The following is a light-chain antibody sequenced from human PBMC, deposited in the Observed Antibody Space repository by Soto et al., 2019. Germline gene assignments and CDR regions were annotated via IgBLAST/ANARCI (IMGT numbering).Light chain of an antibody. J-gene: IGKJ5*01. CDR2: GES. Sequence: EIVMTQSPVTLSLSPGERATLSCRASQSVRSHLAWFQQKPGQAPRLLIYGESTRATGVPARFSGSGSGTEFTLIISSLQSEDSAVYYCQQYKSWPPITFGQGTRLEIK. V-gene: IGKV3-15*01. CDR3: QQYKSWPPIT. CDR1: QSVRSH.